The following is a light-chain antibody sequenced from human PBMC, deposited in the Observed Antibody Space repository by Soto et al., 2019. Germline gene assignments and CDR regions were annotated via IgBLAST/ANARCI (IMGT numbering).Light chain of an antibody. Sequence: DIQLTQSPSTLSASVGDRVTLTCLASQSISSWFAWYQQQPGKAPKLLFHKASTLKSGVPSRFSGSGSGTEFTLTISSLEPEDFAVYYCQQRSNWPPVLTFGGGTKVDIK. CDR2: KAS. CDR3: QQRSNWPPVLT. V-gene: IGKV1-5*03. J-gene: IGKJ4*01. CDR1: QSISSW.